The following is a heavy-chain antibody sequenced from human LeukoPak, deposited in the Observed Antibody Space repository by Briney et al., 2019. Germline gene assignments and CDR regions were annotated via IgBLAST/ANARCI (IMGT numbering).Heavy chain of an antibody. CDR1: GGTFSSYA. J-gene: IGHJ6*03. V-gene: IGHV1-2*02. CDR3: ARGGGYSSSSGDYYYYMDV. CDR2: INPNSGGT. D-gene: IGHD6-6*01. Sequence: ASVKVSCKASGGTFSSYAISWVRQAPGQGLEWMGWINPNSGGTNYAQKFQGRVTMTRDTSISTAYMELSRLRSDDTAVYYCARGGGYSSSSGDYYYYMDVWGKGTTVTVSS.